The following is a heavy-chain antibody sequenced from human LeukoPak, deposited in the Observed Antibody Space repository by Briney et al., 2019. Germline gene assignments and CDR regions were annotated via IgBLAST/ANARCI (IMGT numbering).Heavy chain of an antibody. CDR3: AKEGGFDYGDYVDPGDY. Sequence: GGSLRLSCAASGFTFSSYWMSWVRQAPGKGLEWVSAISGSGGSTYYADSVKGRFTISRDNSKNTLYLQMNSLRAEDTAVYYCAKEGGFDYGDYVDPGDYWGQGTLVTVSS. V-gene: IGHV3-23*01. J-gene: IGHJ4*02. CDR1: GFTFSSYW. CDR2: ISGSGGST. D-gene: IGHD4-17*01.